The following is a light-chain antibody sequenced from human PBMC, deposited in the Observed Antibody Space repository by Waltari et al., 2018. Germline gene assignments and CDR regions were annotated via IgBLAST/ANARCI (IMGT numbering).Light chain of an antibody. Sequence: SALTQPRSVSGSPGQSVTISCTETTSDVGGYNYVSWYQHHPGKAPKLMIFDVTQRPSGVPDRFSGSKSANTASLTISGLQAEDEADYYCCSFAGTYTWVFGGGTKVTVL. CDR1: TSDVGGYNY. CDR2: DVT. V-gene: IGLV2-11*01. J-gene: IGLJ3*02. CDR3: CSFAGTYTWV.